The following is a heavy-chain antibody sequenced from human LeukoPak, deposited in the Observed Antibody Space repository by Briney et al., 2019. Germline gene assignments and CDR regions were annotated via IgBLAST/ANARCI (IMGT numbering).Heavy chain of an antibody. CDR2: IYYSGST. Sequence: PSETLSLTCTVSGGSISSSSYYWGWIRQPPGKGLEWIGTIYYSGSTYQNPSLKSRVTISVDTSKNQFSLRLSTVTAADTAVYYCAREYSGSYDPFDYWGQGTLVTVSS. CDR1: GGSISSSSYY. J-gene: IGHJ4*02. V-gene: IGHV4-39*02. D-gene: IGHD1-26*01. CDR3: AREYSGSYDPFDY.